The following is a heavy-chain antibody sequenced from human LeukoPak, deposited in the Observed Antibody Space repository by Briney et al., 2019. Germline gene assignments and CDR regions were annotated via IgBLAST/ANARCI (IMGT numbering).Heavy chain of an antibody. Sequence: GGPLRLSCAASGFTFSSYAMHWVRQAPGKGLEWVAVISYDGSNKYYADSVKGRFTISRDNSKNTLYLQMNSLRAEDTAVYYCARDSALGVRGVIVNWGQGTLVTVSS. V-gene: IGHV3-30-3*01. CDR3: ARDSALGVRGVIVN. J-gene: IGHJ4*02. CDR1: GFTFSSYA. D-gene: IGHD3-10*01. CDR2: ISYDGSNK.